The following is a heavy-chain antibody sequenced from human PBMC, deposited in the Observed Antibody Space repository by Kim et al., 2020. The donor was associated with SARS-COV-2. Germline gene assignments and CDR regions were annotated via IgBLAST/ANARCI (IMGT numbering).Heavy chain of an antibody. Sequence: YAQGFTGRFVFSLDTSVSTAYLQISSLKAEDTAVYYCARGGGITIFGIGTWGQGTLVTVSS. D-gene: IGHD3-3*01. V-gene: IGHV7-4-1*02. J-gene: IGHJ5*02. CDR3: ARGGGITIFGIGT.